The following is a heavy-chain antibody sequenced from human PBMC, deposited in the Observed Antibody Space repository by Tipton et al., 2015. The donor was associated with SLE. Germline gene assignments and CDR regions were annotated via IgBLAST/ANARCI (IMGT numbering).Heavy chain of an antibody. CDR2: IIPIFGTP. CDR1: GGTFSNFA. D-gene: IGHD5-24*01. V-gene: IGHV1-69*01. J-gene: IGHJ2*01. Sequence: QSGPEVKKPGSSVKVSCKASGGTFSNFAISWARQAPGQGLEWMGEIIPIFGTPNSAQKFQGRVTITADEVTSTAYMELSSLRPEDTAVYYCARRRWLQLDWYFDLWGRGILVTVSS. CDR3: ARRRWLQLDWYFDL.